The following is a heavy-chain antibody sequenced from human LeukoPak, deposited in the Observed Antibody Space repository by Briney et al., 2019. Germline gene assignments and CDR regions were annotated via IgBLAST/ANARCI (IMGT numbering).Heavy chain of an antibody. CDR2: INHSGST. CDR1: GYPITSGYY. J-gene: IGHJ4*02. Sequence: PSETLSLICTVSGYPITSGYYWVWIRQPPGKGLEWIGSINHSGSTYYNPSLKSRVTISVDTSKNQFSLKLSSVTAADTALYYCAREDYGSSAYYWDYWGQGTLVTVFS. D-gene: IGHD3-22*01. V-gene: IGHV4-38-2*02. CDR3: AREDYGSSAYYWDY.